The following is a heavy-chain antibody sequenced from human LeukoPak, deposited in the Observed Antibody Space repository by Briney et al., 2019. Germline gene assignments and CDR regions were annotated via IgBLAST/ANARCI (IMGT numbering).Heavy chain of an antibody. CDR3: ARFASSSSRWFDP. CDR2: IYYSGTT. J-gene: IGHJ5*02. V-gene: IGHV4-59*08. Sequence: SETLSLTCTVSGGSISSYYWNWVRQPPGKGLEWIGYIYYSGTTNYNPSLKSRVTISVDTSKNQFSVKLGSVTAADTAVYYCARFASSSSRWFDPWGQGTLVTVSS. CDR1: GGSISSYY. D-gene: IGHD6-6*01.